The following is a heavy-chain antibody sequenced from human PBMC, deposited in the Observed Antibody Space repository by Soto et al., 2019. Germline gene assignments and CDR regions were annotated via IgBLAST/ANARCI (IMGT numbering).Heavy chain of an antibody. CDR3: ARRQLAYFGY. V-gene: IGHV4-39*01. CDR1: CGSIRDRGYY. Sequence: SETQSVPYTVFCGSIRDRGYYWSLIRQHPGKGLEWIGYIYYSGTTYYNPSLKGRVTISVDTSKNQFSLNLSSVTAADTAVYFCARRQLAYFGYWGRGTQVTVSS. D-gene: IGHD6-13*01. CDR2: IYYSGTT. J-gene: IGHJ4*02.